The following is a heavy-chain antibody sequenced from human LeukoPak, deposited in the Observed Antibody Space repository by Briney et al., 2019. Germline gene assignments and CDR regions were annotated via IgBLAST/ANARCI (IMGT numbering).Heavy chain of an antibody. Sequence: SETLSLTCTVSGGSISSYYWSWIRQPPGKGLEWIGYTYYSGSTNYNPSLKSRVTISVDTSKNQFSLKLSSVTAADTAVYYCASSTSCLAIDYWGQGTLVTVSS. D-gene: IGHD2-2*01. V-gene: IGHV4-59*08. CDR1: GGSISSYY. CDR2: TYYSGST. CDR3: ASSTSCLAIDY. J-gene: IGHJ4*02.